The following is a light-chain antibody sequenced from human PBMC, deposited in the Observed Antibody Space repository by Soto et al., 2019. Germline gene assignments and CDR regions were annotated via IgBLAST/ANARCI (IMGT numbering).Light chain of an antibody. CDR1: QAVNTR. CDR3: HQRQSWPRT. CDR2: LAS. J-gene: IGKJ1*01. V-gene: IGKV3-11*01. Sequence: EIVLTQSPATLSSFPGDRVTLSCRASQAVNTRLAWYQYKPGQAPRLLIYLASNRAAGVPARFSGSGSGTDFTLTISDVEPEDFAVYYCHQRQSWPRTFGQGTTVDIK.